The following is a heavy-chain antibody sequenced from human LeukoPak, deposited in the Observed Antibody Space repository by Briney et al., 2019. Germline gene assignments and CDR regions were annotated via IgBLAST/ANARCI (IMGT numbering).Heavy chain of an antibody. J-gene: IGHJ5*02. CDR3: ARRGVLRYFDWLKNNWFDP. Sequence: PSETLSLTCAVYGGSFSGYYWGWIRQPPGKGLEWIGEINHSGSTNYNPSLKSRVTISVDTSKNQFSLKLSSVTAADTAVYYCARRGVLRYFDWLKNNWFDPWGQGTLVTVSS. CDR2: INHSGST. V-gene: IGHV4-34*01. CDR1: GGSFSGYY. D-gene: IGHD3-9*01.